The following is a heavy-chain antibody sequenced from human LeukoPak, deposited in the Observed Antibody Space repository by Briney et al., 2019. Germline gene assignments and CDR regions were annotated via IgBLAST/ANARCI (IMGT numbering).Heavy chain of an antibody. V-gene: IGHV3-23*01. CDR2: LSGSGITT. CDR3: AKGIYSSGWSYFDY. CDR1: GVTLSNSA. D-gene: IGHD6-19*01. Sequence: GGSLRPSCAASGVTLSNSAMSWVRQAQGKGLEWVSTLSGSGITTYYADSVKGRFTITRDNSKNTLYLQMNSLRSEDTAVYYCAKGIYSSGWSYFDYWGHGTLVTVSS. J-gene: IGHJ4*01.